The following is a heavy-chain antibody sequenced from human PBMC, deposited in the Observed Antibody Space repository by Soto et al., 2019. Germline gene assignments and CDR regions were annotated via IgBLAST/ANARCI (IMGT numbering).Heavy chain of an antibody. Sequence: QLQLQESGPGLVKPSETLSLTCTVSGGSISGSSYYWGWIRQPPGKGLEWIGAIDYTGRTYYKPSLKGRVTISVDTSKNQFSLKLNSVSAADTAVYYCASGGEGSIAVAGWGQGTLVTVSS. V-gene: IGHV4-39*01. J-gene: IGHJ4*02. D-gene: IGHD6-19*01. CDR3: ASGGEGSIAVAG. CDR2: IDYTGRT. CDR1: GGSISGSSYY.